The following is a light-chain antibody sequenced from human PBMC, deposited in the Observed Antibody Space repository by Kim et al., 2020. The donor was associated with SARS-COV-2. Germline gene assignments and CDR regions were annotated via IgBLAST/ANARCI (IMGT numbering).Light chain of an antibody. CDR1: QSVSGW. CDR2: KSS. CDR3: QQYHTNWA. V-gene: IGKV1-5*03. Sequence: SASVGDRVTITCRASQSVSGWLAWYQQKPGQAPKPLIYKSSSLQSGVPSRFSGSGSGTEFTLTISSLQPDDFATYYCQQYHTNWAFGQGTKVDIK. J-gene: IGKJ1*01.